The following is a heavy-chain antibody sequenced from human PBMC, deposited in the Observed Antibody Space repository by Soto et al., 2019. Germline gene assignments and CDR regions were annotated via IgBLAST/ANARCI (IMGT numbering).Heavy chain of an antibody. V-gene: IGHV3-11*01. J-gene: IGHJ4*02. Sequence: QVPLVESGGGLVKPGGSLRLSCAASGFTFSDYYMSCIRQAPGKGLEWVSYISSSGSTIYYADSEKGRFTISRDNAKNSLYLQMNSLRAEDTAVYYCARTRRNSGSTVYFDYWGQGTLVTVSS. D-gene: IGHD1-26*01. CDR3: ARTRRNSGSTVYFDY. CDR2: ISSSGSTI. CDR1: GFTFSDYY.